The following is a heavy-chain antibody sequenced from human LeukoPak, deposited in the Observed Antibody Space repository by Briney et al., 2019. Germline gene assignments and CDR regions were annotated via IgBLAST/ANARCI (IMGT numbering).Heavy chain of an antibody. CDR1: GFTFSDYY. D-gene: IGHD6-6*01. J-gene: IGHJ4*02. V-gene: IGHV3-11*01. CDR2: ISSSGSTI. Sequence: GGPLRLSCAASGFTFSDYYMSWIRQAPGKGLEWVSYISSSGSTIYYADSVKGRFTISRDNAKNSLYLQMNSLRAEDMAVYYCAGNSWETSDYWGQGTLVTVSS. CDR3: AGNSWETSDY.